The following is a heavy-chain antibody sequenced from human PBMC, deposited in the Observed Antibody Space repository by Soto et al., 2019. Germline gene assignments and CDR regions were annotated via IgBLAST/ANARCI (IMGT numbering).Heavy chain of an antibody. CDR1: GYIFTGYF. J-gene: IGHJ6*02. D-gene: IGHD6-13*01. V-gene: IGHV1-2*02. CDR2: INPNSGGT. Sequence: QVQLVQSGAEVKKPGASVKVSCQASGYIFTGYFMHWVRQAPGQGLEWMGWINPNSGGTNYAQKFQGRVTLTRDTSISTAYLDLSSLRSDDTAVYYCAFFYSSRGEFYFYGMDVWGQGTTVTVSS. CDR3: AFFYSSRGEFYFYGMDV.